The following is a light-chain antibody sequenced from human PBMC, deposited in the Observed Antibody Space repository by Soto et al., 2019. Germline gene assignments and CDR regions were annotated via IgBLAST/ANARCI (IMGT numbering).Light chain of an antibody. J-gene: IGKJ1*01. CDR1: QSIGSW. CDR2: DAS. V-gene: IGKV1-5*01. Sequence: DIQMTQSPSTLSASVGDRVTITCRASQSIGSWLAWYQQKPGKAPNLLIYDASSLQSGVPSRFSGSGSGTEFTLTISSLQPDDFATYYCQQYNSYWTFGQGTKVEIK. CDR3: QQYNSYWT.